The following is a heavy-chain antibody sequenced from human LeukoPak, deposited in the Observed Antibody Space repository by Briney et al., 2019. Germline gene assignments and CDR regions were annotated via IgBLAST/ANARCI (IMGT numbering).Heavy chain of an antibody. D-gene: IGHD6-13*01. CDR1: GFTFSSYA. CDR2: ISGSGGST. J-gene: IGHJ4*02. Sequence: GGSLRLSCAASGFTFSSYAMSWVRQAPGKGLEWVSAISGSGGSTYYADSVKGRFTTSRDNSKNTLYLQMNSLRAEDTAVYYCAKDPTRPSIAAAGRDYWGQGTLVTVSS. CDR3: AKDPTRPSIAAAGRDY. V-gene: IGHV3-23*01.